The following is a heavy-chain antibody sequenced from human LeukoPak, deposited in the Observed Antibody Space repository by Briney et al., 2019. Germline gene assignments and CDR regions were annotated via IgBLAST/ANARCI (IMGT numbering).Heavy chain of an antibody. CDR3: ARPFMVRGARKNWFDP. V-gene: IGHV1-8*01. D-gene: IGHD3-10*01. J-gene: IGHJ5*02. Sequence: ASVKVSCKASGYTFTSYDINWVRQATGQGLELMGSMNPNSGNTGYAQKFQGRVTMTRNTSISTAYMELSSVRSEDTAVYYCARPFMVRGARKNWFDPWGQGTLVTVSS. CDR1: GYTFTSYD. CDR2: MNPNSGNT.